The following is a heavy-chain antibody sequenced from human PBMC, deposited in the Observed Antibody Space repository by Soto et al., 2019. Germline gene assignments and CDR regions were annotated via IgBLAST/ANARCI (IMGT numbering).Heavy chain of an antibody. Sequence: QVQLQESGPGLVKPSQTLSLTCTVSGGSISSGGYYWSWIRQHPGKGLEWIGYIYYSGSTYYNPSLRSRVTISVDTSKNQFSLKLSSVTAADTAVYYCARVRTTVTAAAFDIWGQGTMVTVSS. CDR3: ARVRTTVTAAAFDI. J-gene: IGHJ3*02. D-gene: IGHD4-17*01. CDR1: GGSISSGGYY. V-gene: IGHV4-31*03. CDR2: IYYSGST.